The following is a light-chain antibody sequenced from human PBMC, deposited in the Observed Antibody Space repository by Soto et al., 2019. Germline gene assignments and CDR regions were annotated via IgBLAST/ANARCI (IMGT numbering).Light chain of an antibody. CDR1: SSNIGGNS. Sequence: QSVMTQPPSVSAAPGQKVTISCSGSSSNIGGNSVSWYQQLPGTAPKLLIYDDNKRPSGIPDRFSGSKSGTSATLGITGFQTGDEADYYCSSYTSSRGVFGGGTKLTVL. CDR3: SSYTSSRGV. CDR2: DDN. V-gene: IGLV1-51*01. J-gene: IGLJ2*01.